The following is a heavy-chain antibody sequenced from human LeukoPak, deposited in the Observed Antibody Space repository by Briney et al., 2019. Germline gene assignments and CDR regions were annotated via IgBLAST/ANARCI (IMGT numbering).Heavy chain of an antibody. CDR3: ARGSPTNAFDI. Sequence: SQTLSLTCTVSGGSISSGSYYWSWIRQPAGKGLEWIGRIYISGSTDYNPSLKSQVTISVATSKNQFSLRLNSVTAADTAVYYCARGSPTNAFDIWGQGTMVTVSS. V-gene: IGHV4-61*02. CDR2: IYISGST. J-gene: IGHJ3*02. CDR1: GGSISSGSYY. D-gene: IGHD3-10*01.